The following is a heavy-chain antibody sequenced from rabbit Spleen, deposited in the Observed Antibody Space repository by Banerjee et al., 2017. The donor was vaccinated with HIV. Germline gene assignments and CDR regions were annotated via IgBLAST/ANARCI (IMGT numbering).Heavy chain of an antibody. CDR1: GFSFSNRHW. J-gene: IGHJ4*01. D-gene: IGHD1-1*01. V-gene: IGHV1S40*01. CDR2: IDTSDGDT. CDR3: ARDLVAVIGWNFNL. Sequence: QSLEESGGDLVKPGASLTLTCTASGFSFSNRHWICWVRQAPGKGLEWIACIDTSDGDTDYANWPKGRFTISKASSTTVTLQMTSLTAADTATYFCARDLVAVIGWNFNLWGPGTLVTVS.